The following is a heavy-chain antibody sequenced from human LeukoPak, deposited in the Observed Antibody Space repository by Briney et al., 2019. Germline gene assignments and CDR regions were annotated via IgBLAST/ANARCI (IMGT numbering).Heavy chain of an antibody. CDR2: IYYSGST. Sequence: SETLSLTCTVSGGSISSYYWSWIRQPPGKGLEWIGYIYYSGSTNYNPSLKSRVTISVDTSKNQFSLKLSSVTAADTAVYYCARSFGKGYYYYYYCMDVWGKGTTVTVSS. D-gene: IGHD3-10*01. CDR1: GGSISSYY. V-gene: IGHV4-59*01. CDR3: ARSFGKGYYYYYYCMDV. J-gene: IGHJ6*03.